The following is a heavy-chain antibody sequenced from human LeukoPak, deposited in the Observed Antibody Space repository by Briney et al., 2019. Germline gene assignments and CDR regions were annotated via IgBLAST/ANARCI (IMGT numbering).Heavy chain of an antibody. V-gene: IGHV3-23*01. CDR3: AKDAITMVRGVNNYYYYGMDV. CDR1: GFTFSSYV. D-gene: IGHD3-10*01. CDR2: ISGSGGST. J-gene: IGHJ6*02. Sequence: PGGSLRLSCAASGFTFSSYVMSWVRQAPGKGLEWVSAISGSGGSTYYADSVKGRFTISRDNSKNTLYLQMNSLGAEDTAVYYCAKDAITMVRGVNNYYYYGMDVWGQGTTVTVSS.